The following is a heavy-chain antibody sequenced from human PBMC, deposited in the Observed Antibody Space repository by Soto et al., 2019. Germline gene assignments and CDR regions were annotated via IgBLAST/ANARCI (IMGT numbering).Heavy chain of an antibody. CDR3: AREEDTASGNWFDP. J-gene: IGHJ5*02. CDR1: GGSISSGGYS. Sequence: SETLSLTCAVSGGSISSGGYSWSWIRQPPGKGLEWIGYIYHSGSTYYNPSLKSRVTISVDRSKNQFSLKLSSVTAADTAVYYCAREEDTASGNWFDPWGQGTLVTVSS. CDR2: IYHSGST. V-gene: IGHV4-30-2*01. D-gene: IGHD5-18*01.